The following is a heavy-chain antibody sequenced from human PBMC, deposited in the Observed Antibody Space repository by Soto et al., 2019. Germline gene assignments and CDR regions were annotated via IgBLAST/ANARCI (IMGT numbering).Heavy chain of an antibody. CDR3: AREDIVVVPAARGNWFDP. V-gene: IGHV1-69*13. D-gene: IGHD2-2*01. Sequence: SVKVSCKASGGTFSSYAISWVRQAPGQGLEWMGGIIPIFGTANYAQKFQGRVTITADESTSTAYMELSSLRSEDTAVYYCAREDIVVVPAARGNWFDPWGQGTLVTVSS. CDR1: GGTFSSYA. J-gene: IGHJ5*02. CDR2: IIPIFGTA.